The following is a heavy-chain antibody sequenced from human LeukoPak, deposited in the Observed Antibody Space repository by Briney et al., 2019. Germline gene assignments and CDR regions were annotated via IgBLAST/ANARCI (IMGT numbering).Heavy chain of an antibody. J-gene: IGHJ4*02. Sequence: ASVKVSCKVSGYTLTELSMHWVRQAPGKGLEWMGGFDPEDGETIYAQKFQGRVTMTEDTSTDTAYMELSSLRSEDTAVYYCATRAYGDLLFDYWGQGTLVTVSS. CDR3: ATRAYGDLLFDY. CDR2: FDPEDGET. D-gene: IGHD4-17*01. V-gene: IGHV1-24*01. CDR1: GYTLTELS.